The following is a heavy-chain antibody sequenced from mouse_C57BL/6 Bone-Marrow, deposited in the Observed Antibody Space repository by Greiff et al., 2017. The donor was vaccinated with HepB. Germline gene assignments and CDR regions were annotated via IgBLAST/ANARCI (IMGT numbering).Heavy chain of an antibody. J-gene: IGHJ4*01. D-gene: IGHD1-1*02. CDR1: GYSITSGYY. CDR2: ISYDGSN. V-gene: IGHV3-6*01. Sequence: EVKLQESGPGLVKPSQSLSLTCSVTGYSITSGYYWNWIRQFPGNKLEWMGYISYDGSNNYNPSLKNLISITRDTSKNQFFLKLNSVATEDTATYYCARDGLWSLYYAMDYWGQGTSVTVSS. CDR3: ARDGLWSLYYAMDY.